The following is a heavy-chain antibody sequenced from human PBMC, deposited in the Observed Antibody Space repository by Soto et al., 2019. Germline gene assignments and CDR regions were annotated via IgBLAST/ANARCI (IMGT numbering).Heavy chain of an antibody. CDR3: ARVIVVVPAAKAQWFDP. V-gene: IGHV4-34*01. Sequence: PSETLSLTSAVHGGSVNGDYWNWIRQPPAKGLEWIGEINHTGGTHYNPSLKSRVTMSVDTSKNQFSLRLSSVTAADTAVYYCARVIVVVPAAKAQWFDPWGQGTLVTVSS. CDR2: INHTGGT. J-gene: IGHJ5*02. CDR1: GGSVNGDY. D-gene: IGHD2-2*01.